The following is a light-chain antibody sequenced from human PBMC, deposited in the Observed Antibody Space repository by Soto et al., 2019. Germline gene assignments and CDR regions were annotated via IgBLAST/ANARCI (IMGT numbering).Light chain of an antibody. V-gene: IGKV1-8*01. CDR3: QQYYSYPFT. Sequence: AIRMTQSPSSLSASTGDRVTITCRASQGIISYLAWYQQKPGKAPKLLIYAASTLQSGVPSRFSGSGSGTDFTLTISCLQSEDFATYYCQQYYSYPFTFGPGTKVDIK. CDR1: QGIISY. J-gene: IGKJ3*01. CDR2: AAS.